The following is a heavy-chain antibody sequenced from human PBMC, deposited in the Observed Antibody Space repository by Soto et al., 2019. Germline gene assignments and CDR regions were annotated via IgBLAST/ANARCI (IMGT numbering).Heavy chain of an antibody. CDR3: ARDRMWDQLPPDAFDT. D-gene: IGHD1-26*01. CDR2: IWYDETNK. V-gene: IGHV3-33*01. CDR1: GFTFSSYG. Sequence: QVQLVESGGGVVQPGRSLRLSCAASGFTFSSYGIHWVRQPPGKGLEWVAVIWYDETNKFYADFVEGRFTISRDNSKNTVYLQMNSLRVEDTAVYYCARDRMWDQLPPDAFDTWGQGTMVTVSS. J-gene: IGHJ3*02.